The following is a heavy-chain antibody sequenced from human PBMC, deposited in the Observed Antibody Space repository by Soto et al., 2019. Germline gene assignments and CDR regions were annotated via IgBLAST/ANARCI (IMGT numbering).Heavy chain of an antibody. CDR2: ISYDGSNI. CDR1: GFTFASYG. Sequence: GGSLRLSCAASGFTFASYGIHWVRQAPGKGLEWVAVISYDGSNIYYAASVKGRFTISRDESKKTVYLQMNSLRAEDTAVYYCAKRNYYDSSGYYYFDYWGQGTLVTVSS. D-gene: IGHD3-22*01. CDR3: AKRNYYDSSGYYYFDY. V-gene: IGHV3-30*18. J-gene: IGHJ4*02.